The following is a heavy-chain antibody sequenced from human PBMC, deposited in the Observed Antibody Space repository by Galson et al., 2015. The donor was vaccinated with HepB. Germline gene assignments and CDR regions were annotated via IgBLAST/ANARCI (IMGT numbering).Heavy chain of an antibody. Sequence: SLRLSCAASGFTFSSYGMHWVRQAPGKGLEWVAVISYDGSNKYYADSVKGRFTISRDNSKNTLYLQMNSLRAEDTAVYYCAKPPYYYDSSGYYLDYWGQGTLVTVSS. D-gene: IGHD3-22*01. CDR1: GFTFSSYG. J-gene: IGHJ4*02. CDR3: AKPPYYYDSSGYYLDY. V-gene: IGHV3-30*18. CDR2: ISYDGSNK.